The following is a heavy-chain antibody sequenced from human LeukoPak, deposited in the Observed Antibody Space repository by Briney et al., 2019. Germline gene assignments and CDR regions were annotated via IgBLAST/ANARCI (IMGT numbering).Heavy chain of an antibody. J-gene: IGHJ6*03. CDR1: GFTFNNYG. CDR2: IRYNGNNQ. CDR3: AKDLVFYYIEV. V-gene: IGHV3-30*02. Sequence: GGSLRLSCAASGFTFNNYGMHWVRQAPGKGLECVAFIRYNGNNQYYADSVKGRFTISRDNSKNTLYLQMNSLRADDTAVYYCAKDLVFYYIEVWGKGTTVIIYS. D-gene: IGHD3-16*01.